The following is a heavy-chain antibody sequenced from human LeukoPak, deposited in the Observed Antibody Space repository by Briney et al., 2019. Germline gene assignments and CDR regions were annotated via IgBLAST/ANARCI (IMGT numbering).Heavy chain of an antibody. CDR3: ARYYGSGSYSPWFDP. CDR2: IYYSGST. J-gene: IGHJ5*02. V-gene: IGHV4-39*01. D-gene: IGHD3-10*01. CDR1: GGSIRSSRYC. Sequence: SETLSLTCTVSGGSIRSSRYCWGWMRQPPGKGLEWIGRIYYSGSTYYNPSLKSRVTISVDTSKNQFSLKLSSVTAADTAVYYCARYYGSGSYSPWFDPWGQGTLVTVPS.